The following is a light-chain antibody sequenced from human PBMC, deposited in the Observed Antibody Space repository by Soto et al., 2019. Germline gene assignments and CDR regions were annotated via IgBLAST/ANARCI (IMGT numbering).Light chain of an antibody. V-gene: IGKV1-8*01. CDR1: QGISSH. CDR3: QKYFSYPLT. J-gene: IGKJ4*01. CDR2: TAS. Sequence: AIRMTQSPSSFSASTGDRVTITCRASQGISSHLAWYQVKPGKAPRLLIYTASYLESGVPSRFSGCRSGKDFTNTIRDRQSEDFAVYYWQKYFSYPLTFGGGNKVEIK.